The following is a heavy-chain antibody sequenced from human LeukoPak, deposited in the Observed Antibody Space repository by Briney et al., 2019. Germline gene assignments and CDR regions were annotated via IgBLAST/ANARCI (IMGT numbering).Heavy chain of an antibody. Sequence: SETLSLTCAVYGGSFSGYYWSWIRQPPGKGLEWIGEINHSGSTNYNPSLKSRVTISVDTSKNQFSLKLSSVTAADTAVYYCARGWDSSASVDYWGQGTLVTVSS. CDR2: INHSGST. CDR3: ARGWDSSASVDY. V-gene: IGHV4-34*01. D-gene: IGHD3-22*01. CDR1: GGSFSGYY. J-gene: IGHJ4*02.